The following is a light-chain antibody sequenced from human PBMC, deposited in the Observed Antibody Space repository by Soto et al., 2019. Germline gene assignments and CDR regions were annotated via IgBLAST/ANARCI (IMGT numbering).Light chain of an antibody. Sequence: DTQMTQSPSTVSASVGDRITITCRASQNIQRWLAWYQQKPGKAPKLLIYKASSLESGVPSRFSGSGSGTEFTLTINSLQADDFATYYCQQYETFSGTFGPGTKVDIK. CDR1: QNIQRW. CDR3: QQYETFSGT. CDR2: KAS. J-gene: IGKJ1*01. V-gene: IGKV1-5*03.